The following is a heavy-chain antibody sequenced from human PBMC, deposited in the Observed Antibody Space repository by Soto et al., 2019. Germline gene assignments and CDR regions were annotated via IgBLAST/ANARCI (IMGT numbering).Heavy chain of an antibody. CDR2: IYHSGST. J-gene: IGHJ5*02. CDR1: GCSLSSGCD. D-gene: IGHD3-3*01. V-gene: IGHV4-38-2*02. CDR3: ARDAEPIFGVVRGGWFDP. Sequence: RSETTSLTCAVSGCSLSSGCDWGWIRPHPGKGLEWIGSIYHSGSTYYNPSLKSRVTRSVDTSKNQFSLKLSSVTAADTAVYYCARDAEPIFGVVRGGWFDPWGQGTLVTVSS.